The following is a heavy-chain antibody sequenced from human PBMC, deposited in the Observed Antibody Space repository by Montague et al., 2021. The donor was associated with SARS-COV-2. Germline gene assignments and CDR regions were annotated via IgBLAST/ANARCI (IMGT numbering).Heavy chain of an antibody. CDR2: IYYSGST. CDR3: ARDRGYFDWLFHSDYFYYGMDV. V-gene: IGHV4-31*03. D-gene: IGHD3-9*01. J-gene: IGHJ6*02. Sequence: TLSLTCTVSGGSISSGGYYWSWIRQHPGKGLEWIVYIYYSGSTYYNPSLKSRVTISVYTSQNQFSLKLRSVTAADTAVYSCARDRGYFDWLFHSDYFYYGMDVWGQGTTVTVS. CDR1: GGSISSGGYY.